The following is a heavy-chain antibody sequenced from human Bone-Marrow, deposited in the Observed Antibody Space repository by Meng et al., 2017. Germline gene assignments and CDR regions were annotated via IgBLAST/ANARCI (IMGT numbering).Heavy chain of an antibody. V-gene: IGHV3-11*04. CDR3: ASQYCGSVCYSGNYYDGMDV. J-gene: IGHJ6*02. CDR2: ISSSGSYI. CDR1: GFTFSDYY. Sequence: GESLKISCAASGFTFSDYYMSWIRQVPGKGLEWVSYISSSGSYIYYAGSVKGRFTISRDNAKNSLYLQMNSLRAEDTAVYYCASQYCGSVCYSGNYYDGMDVWGQGTTVTV. D-gene: IGHD2-21*02.